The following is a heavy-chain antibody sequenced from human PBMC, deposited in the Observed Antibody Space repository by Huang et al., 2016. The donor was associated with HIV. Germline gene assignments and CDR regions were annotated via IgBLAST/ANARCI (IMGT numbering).Heavy chain of an antibody. CDR3: ARGRGDARGFLGLDF. J-gene: IGHJ4*02. V-gene: IGHV4-34*01. CDR1: GGSFSGPN. Sequence: QVQLHQWGAGLLKPSETLSLTCAVYGGSFSGPNWTWIRQTPGKGLEWIGEINHSERTKYSPSLKRRVTISLDTSKNQFSLRLRSVTAADTAVYYCARGRGDARGFLGLDFWGQGTLVTVSS. D-gene: IGHD3-16*01. CDR2: INHSERT.